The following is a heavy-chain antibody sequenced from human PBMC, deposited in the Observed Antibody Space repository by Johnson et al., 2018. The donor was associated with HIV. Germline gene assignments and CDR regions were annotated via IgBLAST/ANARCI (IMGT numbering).Heavy chain of an antibody. CDR2: ISYDGSNK. CDR3: ARGLAADAFDI. Sequence: QVQLVESGGGLVQPGGSLRLSCAASGFTFDDYGMHWVRQAPGKGLEWVAVISYDGSNKYYADSVKGRFTISRDNSKNTLYLQMNSLRAEDTAVYYCARGLAADAFDIWGQGTMVTVSS. D-gene: IGHD6-13*01. CDR1: GFTFDDYG. V-gene: IGHV3-30*03. J-gene: IGHJ3*02.